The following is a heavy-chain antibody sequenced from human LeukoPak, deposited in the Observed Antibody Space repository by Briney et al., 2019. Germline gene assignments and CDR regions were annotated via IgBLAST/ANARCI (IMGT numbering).Heavy chain of an antibody. V-gene: IGHV3-30-3*01. CDR1: GFTFSSYA. Sequence: GGSLRLSCAASGFTFSSYAMHWVRQAPGKGLEWVAVISYDGSNKYYADSVKGRFTISRDNSKNTLYLQMNSLRAEDTAVYYCARAGGGDGYNDYYFDYWGQGTLVTVSS. J-gene: IGHJ4*02. CDR2: ISYDGSNK. D-gene: IGHD5-24*01. CDR3: ARAGGGDGYNDYYFDY.